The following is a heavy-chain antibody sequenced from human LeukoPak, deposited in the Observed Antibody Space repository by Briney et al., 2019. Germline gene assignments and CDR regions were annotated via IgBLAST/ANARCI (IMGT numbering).Heavy chain of an antibody. D-gene: IGHD4-23*01. V-gene: IGHV3-49*04. J-gene: IGHJ6*03. Sequence: GGSLRLSCTASGFTFGDYAMSWVRQAPGKGPEWVGFIRSKAYGGTTEYAASVKGRFIISRDDSKSIAYLQMNSLKTEDTAVYYCTRDQRVTPYYYYYYMDVWGKGTTVTVSS. CDR2: IRSKAYGGTT. CDR3: TRDQRVTPYYYYYYMDV. CDR1: GFTFGDYA.